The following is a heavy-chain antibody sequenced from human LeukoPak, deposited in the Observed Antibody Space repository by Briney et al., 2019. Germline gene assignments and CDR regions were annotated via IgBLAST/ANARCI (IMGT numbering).Heavy chain of an antibody. Sequence: ASVKVSCKASGYTFTGYYMHWVRQAPGQGLEWMGRINPNRGGTNYAQKFQGRVTMTRDTSISTAYMELSRLRSEDTAVYYCARAPYYDFWSGMLRFDPWGQGTLVTVSS. CDR1: GYTFTGYY. CDR3: ARAPYYDFWSGMLRFDP. CDR2: INPNRGGT. D-gene: IGHD3-3*01. J-gene: IGHJ5*02. V-gene: IGHV1-2*06.